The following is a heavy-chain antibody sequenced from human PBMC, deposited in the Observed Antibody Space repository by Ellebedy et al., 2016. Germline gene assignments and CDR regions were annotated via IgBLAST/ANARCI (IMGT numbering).Heavy chain of an antibody. J-gene: IGHJ4*02. CDR3: ARDRVAVAGTAFDY. D-gene: IGHD6-19*01. Sequence: GGSLRLXCAASGFTFSSYSMNWVRQAPGKGLEWVSSISSSSSYIYYADSVKGRFTISRDNAKNSLYLQMNSLRAEDTAVYYCARDRVAVAGTAFDYWGQGTLVTVSS. CDR2: ISSSSSYI. V-gene: IGHV3-21*01. CDR1: GFTFSSYS.